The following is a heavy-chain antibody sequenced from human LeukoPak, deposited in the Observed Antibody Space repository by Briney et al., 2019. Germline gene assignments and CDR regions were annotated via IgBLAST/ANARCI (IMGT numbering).Heavy chain of an antibody. CDR3: ARRDSGSYYDAPDY. J-gene: IGHJ4*02. V-gene: IGHV1-18*04. CDR2: ISAYNGNT. D-gene: IGHD1-26*01. Sequence: ASVKVSCKASGYTFTGYYMHWVRQAPGQGLEWMGWISAYNGNTNYAQKLQGRVTMTTDTSTSTAYMELRSLRSDDTAVYYCARRDSGSYYDAPDYWGQGTLVTVSS. CDR1: GYTFTGYY.